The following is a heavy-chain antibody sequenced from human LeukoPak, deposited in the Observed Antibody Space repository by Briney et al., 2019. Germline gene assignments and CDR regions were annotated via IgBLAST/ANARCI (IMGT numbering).Heavy chain of an antibody. Sequence: GGSLRLSCAASGFTVSSNYMSWVRQAPGKGLEWVSVIYSGGSTYYADSVKGRFTISRDNSKNTLYLQMNSLRAEDTAVYYCASVYYYGSGSFSEGYWGQGTLVTVSS. CDR3: ASVYYYGSGSFSEGY. CDR1: GFTVSSNY. CDR2: IYSGGST. V-gene: IGHV3-53*01. J-gene: IGHJ4*02. D-gene: IGHD3-10*01.